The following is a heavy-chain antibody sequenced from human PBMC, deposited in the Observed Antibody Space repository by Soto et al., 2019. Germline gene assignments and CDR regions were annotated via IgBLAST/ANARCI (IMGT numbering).Heavy chain of an antibody. D-gene: IGHD4-17*01. CDR3: ARESGDYGRSYFDY. V-gene: IGHV1-69*01. J-gene: IGHJ4*02. CDR1: GGTFTSFP. Sequence: VQLVQSGAEVKKPGSSVKVSCKASGGTFTSFPFSWVRQAPGQGLEWMGGIIPTFDTTNYASKFQGRLTITADESTTTSYMELRGLTSVDTAIYDCARESGDYGRSYFDYWGQGTLVTVSS. CDR2: IIPTFDTT.